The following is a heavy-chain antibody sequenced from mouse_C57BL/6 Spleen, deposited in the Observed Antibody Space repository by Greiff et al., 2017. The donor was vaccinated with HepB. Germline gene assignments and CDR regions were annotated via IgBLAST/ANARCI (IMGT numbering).Heavy chain of an antibody. CDR1: GYTFTDYN. D-gene: IGHD1-1*01. CDR2: INPNNGGT. CDR3: ARSGYYGSSYPFAY. J-gene: IGHJ3*01. V-gene: IGHV1-22*01. Sequence: VHVKQSGPELVKPGASVKMSCKASGYTFTDYNMHWVKQSHGKSLEWIGYINPNNGGTSYNQKFKGKATLTVNKSSSTAYMELRSLTSEDSAVYYCARSGYYGSSYPFAYWGQGTLVTVSA.